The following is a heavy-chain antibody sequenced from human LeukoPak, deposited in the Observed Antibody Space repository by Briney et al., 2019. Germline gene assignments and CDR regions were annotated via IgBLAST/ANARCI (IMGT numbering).Heavy chain of an antibody. CDR2: INPNSGGT. CDR3: AREGFRATVVTGEYNWFDP. J-gene: IGHJ5*02. V-gene: IGHV1-2*02. CDR1: GYTFTGYY. D-gene: IGHD4-23*01. Sequence: ASVKVSCKASGYTFTGYYMHWVRQAPGQGLEWMGWINPNSGGTNYAQKFQGRVTMTRDTSISTAYMELSRLRSDDTAVYYCAREGFRATVVTGEYNWFDPWGQGTLVTVSS.